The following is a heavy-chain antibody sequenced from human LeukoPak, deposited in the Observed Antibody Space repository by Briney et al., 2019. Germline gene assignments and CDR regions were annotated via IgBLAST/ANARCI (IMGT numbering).Heavy chain of an antibody. CDR2: IYSGGST. J-gene: IGHJ4*02. D-gene: IGHD2-2*01. CDR1: GFTVSSNY. V-gene: IGHV3-53*01. CDR3: AKDWYIVVVPAASDY. Sequence: GGSLRLSCAASGFTVSSNYMSWVRQAPGKGLEWVSVIYSGGSTYYADSVKGRFTISRDNSKDTLYLQMNSLRAEDTAVYYCAKDWYIVVVPAASDYWGQGTLVTVSS.